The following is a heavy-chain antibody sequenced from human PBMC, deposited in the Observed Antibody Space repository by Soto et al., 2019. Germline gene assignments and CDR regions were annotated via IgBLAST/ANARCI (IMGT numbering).Heavy chain of an antibody. CDR2: IYPGDSDT. CDR1: GYSFTSYW. V-gene: IGHV5-51*01. J-gene: IGHJ6*03. D-gene: IGHD1-26*01. Sequence: LGESLKISCKGSGYSFTSYWIGWVRQMPGKGLEWMGIIYPGDSDTRYSPSFQGQVTISADKSISTAYLQWSSLKASDTAMYYCARSATESGAYYYYYYMDVWGKGTTVTVSS. CDR3: ARSATESGAYYYYYYMDV.